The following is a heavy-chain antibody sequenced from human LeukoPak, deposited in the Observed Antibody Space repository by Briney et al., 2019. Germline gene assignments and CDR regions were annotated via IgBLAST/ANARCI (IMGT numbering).Heavy chain of an antibody. CDR3: ARLIGSGWYPRLRWYFDL. D-gene: IGHD6-19*01. Sequence: SETLSLTCTVSGGSISSYYWSWIRQPPGKGLEWIGYIYYSGSTNYNPSLKSRVTISVDTSKNQFSLKLSSVTAADTAVYYCARLIGSGWYPRLRWYFDLWGRGTLVTVSS. CDR2: IYYSGST. J-gene: IGHJ2*01. V-gene: IGHV4-59*08. CDR1: GGSISSYY.